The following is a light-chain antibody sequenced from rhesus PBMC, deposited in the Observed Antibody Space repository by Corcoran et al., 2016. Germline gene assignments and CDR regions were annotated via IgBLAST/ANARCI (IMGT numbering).Light chain of an antibody. CDR1: QSVRNS. CDR2: DSS. CDR3: QHFITWPRT. Sequence: DIVLTQSPATLSLSPGERATLSCRASQSVRNSLAWDQQMLGPVPRLLIYDSSTRVSGIPCRISGSGSVTVFTLTISSLGPEDFGIYYCQHFITWPRTFGHGTKVEFK. V-gene: IGKV3-42*03. J-gene: IGKJ1*01.